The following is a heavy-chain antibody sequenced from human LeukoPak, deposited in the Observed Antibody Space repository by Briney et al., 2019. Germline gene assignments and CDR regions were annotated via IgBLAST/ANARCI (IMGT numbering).Heavy chain of an antibody. CDR2: INHSGST. Sequence: GSLRLSCAASGFTFSSYAMSWVRQAPGKGLEWIGEINHSGSTNYNPSLKSRVTISVDTSKNQFSLKLSSVTAADTAVYYCARGIFAPYYDFWRASTPFDPWGQGTLVTVSS. CDR3: ARGIFAPYYDFWRASTPFDP. CDR1: GFTFSSYA. V-gene: IGHV4-34*01. D-gene: IGHD3-3*01. J-gene: IGHJ5*02.